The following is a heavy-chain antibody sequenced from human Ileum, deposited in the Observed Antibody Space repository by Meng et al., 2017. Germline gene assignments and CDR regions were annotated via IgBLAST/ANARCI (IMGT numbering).Heavy chain of an antibody. V-gene: IGHV1-2*02. CDR3: ARDLAGLGGY. CDR2: IDPRTGTT. CDR1: AYSFRDYF. D-gene: IGHD6-19*01. J-gene: IGHJ4*02. Sequence: QWPSAQSAAKEENTVDSVQVSSEGAAYSFRDYFMYWVQQAPVQWLEWMVWIDPRTGTTRYTQKLQGRVTMTRNTSISTVYMGVTNLRDDDTAFYDCARDLAGLGGYWGQGTLVTVSS.